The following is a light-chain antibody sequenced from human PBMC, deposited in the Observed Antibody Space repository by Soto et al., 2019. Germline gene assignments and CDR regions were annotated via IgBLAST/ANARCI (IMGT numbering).Light chain of an antibody. CDR2: DAS. Sequence: DIQMTQSPSTLSASVGDRVTITCRASQTMSNWLAGYQQKPGKAPRLLIYDASTLESGVPSRFSGSASGTEFTLTISSLQPDDFATYYCQQHTFGQGTKLEIK. CDR1: QTMSNW. V-gene: IGKV1-5*01. CDR3: QQHT. J-gene: IGKJ2*01.